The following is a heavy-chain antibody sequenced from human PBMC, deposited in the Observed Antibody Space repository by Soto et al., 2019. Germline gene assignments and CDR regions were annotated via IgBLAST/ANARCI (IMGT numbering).Heavy chain of an antibody. D-gene: IGHD2-15*01. V-gene: IGHV3-33*01. CDR1: GFTFATYG. J-gene: IGHJ2*01. CDR2: IWFDGDEK. Sequence: QVQLVESGGGVVQPGKSLRLSCEASGFTFATYGMHWVRQSPGKGLEWVAVIWFDGDEKSYADSVRGRFTISRDNANNRVDVQMNNLRAEGTAVDSGALDGVLNGFYSHLDMWGCGTLVTVTS. CDR3: ALDGVLNGFYSHLDM.